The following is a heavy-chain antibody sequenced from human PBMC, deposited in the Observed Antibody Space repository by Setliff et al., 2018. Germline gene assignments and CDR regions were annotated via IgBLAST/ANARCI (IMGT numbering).Heavy chain of an antibody. CDR1: GYTFTGYY. Sequence: ASVKVSCKASGYTFTGYYMHWVRQAPGQGLEWMGRINPSSGGTNYAQKFQGRVTMTRDTSISTAYMELSRLRSDDTAVYYCARVKAPALYYYMDVWGKGTTVTVSS. J-gene: IGHJ6*03. V-gene: IGHV1-2*06. CDR2: INPSSGGT. D-gene: IGHD3-16*02. CDR3: ARVKAPALYYYMDV.